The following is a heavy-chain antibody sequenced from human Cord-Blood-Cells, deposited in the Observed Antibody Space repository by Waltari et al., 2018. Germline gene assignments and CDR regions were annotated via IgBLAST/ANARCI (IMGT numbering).Heavy chain of an antibody. Sequence: QVQLVQSGAEVKKPGSSVKVSCKASGGTFSSYAISWVRQAPGQVLEWMGGISPIFGTANYAQKFQGRVTITADKSTSTAYMELSSLRSEDTAVYYCARNYDILTGHAFDIWGQGTMVTVSS. CDR1: GGTFSSYA. D-gene: IGHD3-9*01. CDR3: ARNYDILTGHAFDI. V-gene: IGHV1-69*06. J-gene: IGHJ3*02. CDR2: ISPIFGTA.